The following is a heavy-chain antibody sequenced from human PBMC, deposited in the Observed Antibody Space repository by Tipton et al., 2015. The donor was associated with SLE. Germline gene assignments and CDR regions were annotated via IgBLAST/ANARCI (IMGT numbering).Heavy chain of an antibody. CDR2: INHSGTT. J-gene: IGHJ6*03. CDR1: GGSFSGYF. D-gene: IGHD3-10*01. V-gene: IGHV4-34*01. CDR3: ARGTGIERNYFYYYYMDV. Sequence: TLSLTCAVYGGSFSGYFWSWIRQLPDKGLEWIGEINHSGTTNCNPSLKSRVTISVDTSKNQFSLKLSSVTAADTAVYYCARGTGIERNYFYYYYMDVWGKGTTVTVSS.